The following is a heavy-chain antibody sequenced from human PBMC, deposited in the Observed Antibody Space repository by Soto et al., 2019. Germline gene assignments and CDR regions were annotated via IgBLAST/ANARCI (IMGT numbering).Heavy chain of an antibody. CDR2: IWYDGSNK. CDR3: ARDRNYYYYGMDV. V-gene: IGHV3-33*01. CDR1: GFTFSSYG. J-gene: IGHJ6*02. Sequence: QVQLVESGGGVVQPGRSLRLSCAASGFTFSSYGMHWVRQAPGTGLEWVAVIWYDGSNKYYADSVKGRFTISRDNSKNTLYLQMNSLRAEDTAVYYCARDRNYYYYGMDVWGQGTTVTVSS.